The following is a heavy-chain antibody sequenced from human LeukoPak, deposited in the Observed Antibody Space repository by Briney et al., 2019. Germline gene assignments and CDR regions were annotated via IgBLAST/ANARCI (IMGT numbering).Heavy chain of an antibody. CDR1: GLTFINYA. CDR3: AKDYSDSRVGDVFFEY. Sequence: GGSLRLSCAASGLTFINYAMSWFRQAPGKGLDGVSGITSGFTPHYADSVKGRFTISRDNSKNTFHLQMNSLRAEDTAVYYCAKDYSDSRVGDVFFEYWGQGTLVTVSS. D-gene: IGHD1-26*01. V-gene: IGHV3-23*01. CDR2: ITSGFTP. J-gene: IGHJ4*02.